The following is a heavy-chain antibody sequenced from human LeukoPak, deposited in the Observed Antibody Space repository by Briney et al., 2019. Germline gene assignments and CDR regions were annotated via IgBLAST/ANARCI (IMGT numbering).Heavy chain of an antibody. V-gene: IGHV3-23*01. J-gene: IGHJ3*02. CDR3: ALYYYDSSGYYLGAFDI. D-gene: IGHD3-22*01. CDR2: ISGSGGGT. CDR1: GFTFSSYD. Sequence: GGSLRLSCAASGFTFSSYDMNWVRQAPGKGLEWVSTISGSGGGTYYADSVKGRFTISRDNSKNTLYLQMNSLRAEGTAIYYCALYYYDSSGYYLGAFDIWGQGTMVIVSS.